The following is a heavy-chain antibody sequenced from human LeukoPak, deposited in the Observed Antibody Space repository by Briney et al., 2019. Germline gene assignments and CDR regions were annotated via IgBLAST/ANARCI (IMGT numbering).Heavy chain of an antibody. CDR1: GFTFSSYG. CDR2: ISYDGSNK. J-gene: IGHJ4*02. CDR3: ASSIAAAGHTFDY. Sequence: GGSLRLSCAASGFTFSSYGMHWVRQAPGKGLEWVAVISYDGSNKYYADSVKGRFTISRGNSKNTLYLQMNSLRAEDTAVYCCASSIAAAGHTFDYWGQGTLVTVSS. D-gene: IGHD6-13*01. V-gene: IGHV3-30*03.